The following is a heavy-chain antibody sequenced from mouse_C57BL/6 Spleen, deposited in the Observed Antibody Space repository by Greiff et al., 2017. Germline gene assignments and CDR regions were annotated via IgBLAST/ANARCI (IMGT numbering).Heavy chain of an antibody. V-gene: IGHV3-1*01. D-gene: IGHD2-4*01. J-gene: IGHJ4*01. CDR1: GYSITSGYD. Sequence: EVQLVESGPGMVKPSQSLSLTCTVTGYSITSGYDWHWIRHFPGNKLEWMGYISYSGSTNYNPSLKSRISITHDTSKNHFFLKLNSVTTEDTATYYCARGYDYDVGAMDYWGQGTSVTVSS. CDR3: ARGYDYDVGAMDY. CDR2: ISYSGST.